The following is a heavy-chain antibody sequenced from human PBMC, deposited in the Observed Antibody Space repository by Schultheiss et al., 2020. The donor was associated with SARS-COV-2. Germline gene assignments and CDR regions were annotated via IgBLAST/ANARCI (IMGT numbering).Heavy chain of an antibody. CDR3: ARVLKIKSSSGWKLYYYYYGMDV. D-gene: IGHD6-19*01. V-gene: IGHV3-33*01. J-gene: IGHJ6*02. Sequence: GGSLRLSCAASGFTFSTYGMHWVRQAPGKGLEWVAVIWYDGSNKYYADSVKGRFTISRDNSKNTPYLQMNSLRAEDTAVYYCARVLKIKSSSGWKLYYYYYGMDVWGQGATVTVSS. CDR2: IWYDGSNK. CDR1: GFTFSTYG.